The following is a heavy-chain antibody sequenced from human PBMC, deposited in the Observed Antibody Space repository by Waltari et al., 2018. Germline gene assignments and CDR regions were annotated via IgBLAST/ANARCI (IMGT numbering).Heavy chain of an antibody. V-gene: IGHV4-4*07. Sequence: QVQLQESGPGLVKPSATLSLTCGVSGDSIRGYYWSWIRQAGGRGLEWIGRIFPGGSTEYNPSLDSRVTMSLDTSKSQVSLRLKSVTAADTAVYYCARVVAPGYFFDNWGQGTLVTVSS. CDR2: IFPGGST. CDR1: GDSIRGYY. J-gene: IGHJ4*02. CDR3: ARVVAPGYFFDN.